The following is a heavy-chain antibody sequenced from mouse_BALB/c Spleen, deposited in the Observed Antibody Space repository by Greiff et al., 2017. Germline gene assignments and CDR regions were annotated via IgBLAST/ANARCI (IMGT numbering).Heavy chain of an antibody. CDR2: INSNGGST. J-gene: IGHJ2*01. CDR3: ARGGIYYGSSFDY. CDR1: GFTFSSYG. Sequence: EVKLMESGGGLVQPGGSLKLSCAASGFTFSSYGMSWVRQTPDKRLELVATINSNGGSTYYPDSVKGRFTISRDNAKNTLYLQMSSLKSEDTAMYYCARGGIYYGSSFDYWGQGTTLTVSS. V-gene: IGHV5-6-3*01. D-gene: IGHD1-1*01.